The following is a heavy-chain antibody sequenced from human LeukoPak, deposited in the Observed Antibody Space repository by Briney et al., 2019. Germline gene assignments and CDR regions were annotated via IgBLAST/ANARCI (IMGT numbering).Heavy chain of an antibody. J-gene: IGHJ6*02. Sequence: PGGSLRLSCAASGFTFSSYGMHWVRQAPGKGLEWVAVIWYDGSNKYYADSVKGRFTISRDNSKNALYLQMNSLRAEDTAVYYCARATLSPYSSSFYGMDVWGQGTTVTVSS. CDR1: GFTFSSYG. D-gene: IGHD6-13*01. CDR3: ARATLSPYSSSFYGMDV. CDR2: IWYDGSNK. V-gene: IGHV3-33*08.